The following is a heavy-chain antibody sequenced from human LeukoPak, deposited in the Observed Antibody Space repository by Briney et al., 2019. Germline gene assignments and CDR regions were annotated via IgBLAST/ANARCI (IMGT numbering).Heavy chain of an antibody. D-gene: IGHD6-6*01. CDR2: IYHSGST. CDR1: GYSISSGYY. CDR3: ARGARAIAARLYYYYYMDV. V-gene: IGHV4-38-2*02. J-gene: IGHJ6*03. Sequence: SETLSLTCTVSGYSISSGYYWGWIRQPPGKGLEWIGSIYHSGSTNYNPSLKSRVTISVDASKNQFSLKLSSVTAADTAVYYCARGARAIAARLYYYYYMDVWGKGTTVTVSS.